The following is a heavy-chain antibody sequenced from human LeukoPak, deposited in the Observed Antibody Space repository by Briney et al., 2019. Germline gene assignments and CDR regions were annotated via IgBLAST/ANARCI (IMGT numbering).Heavy chain of an antibody. CDR3: ARHVVNGIFRWFDP. V-gene: IGHV3-7*01. CDR2: IKKDGSEK. Sequence: GGPLRLSCAASGFTFSSHWMSWVRQAPGKGLEWVANIKKDGSEKYYVDAVKGRFTISRDNAKTSLYLQMNSLRAEDTAVYYCARHVVNGIFRWFDPWGQGTLVTVSS. J-gene: IGHJ5*02. CDR1: GFTFSSHW. D-gene: IGHD2-8*01.